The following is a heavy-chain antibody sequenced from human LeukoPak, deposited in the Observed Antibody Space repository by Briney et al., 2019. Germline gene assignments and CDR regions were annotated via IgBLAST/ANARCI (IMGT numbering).Heavy chain of an antibody. Sequence: SETLSLTCTVSGGSISSSSYYWGWIRQPPGKGLEWIGSIYYSGSTYYNPSLKSRVTISVDTSKNQFSLKLSSVTAADTAVYYCASSGSSTRYFDYWGQGTLVTVSS. J-gene: IGHJ4*02. CDR1: GGSISSSSYY. V-gene: IGHV4-39*01. D-gene: IGHD3-10*01. CDR3: ASSGSSTRYFDY. CDR2: IYYSGST.